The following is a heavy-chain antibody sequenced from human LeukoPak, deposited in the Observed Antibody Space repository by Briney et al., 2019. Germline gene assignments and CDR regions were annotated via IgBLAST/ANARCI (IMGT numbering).Heavy chain of an antibody. CDR2: IYPGDSDT. Sequence: GESLKISCKGSGYSFSSYWIGWVRQMPGKGLEWMGIIYPGDSDTRYSPSFQGQVTISADKSISTAYLQWSSLKASDTAMYYCARLAEYCSSTSCNLDYWGQGTLVTVSS. CDR1: GYSFSSYW. V-gene: IGHV5-51*01. J-gene: IGHJ4*02. D-gene: IGHD2-2*01. CDR3: ARLAEYCSSTSCNLDY.